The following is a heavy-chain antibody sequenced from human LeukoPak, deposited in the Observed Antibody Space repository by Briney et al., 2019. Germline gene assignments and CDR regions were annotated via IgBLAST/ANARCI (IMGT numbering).Heavy chain of an antibody. Sequence: RASVKVSCKASGYTFTSFDFNWVRQATGQGLEWMGWMKSNNDHTGYAQKFQGRVTMTRDTSISTAYMELSSLTFEDTAVYYCTTRSMYYYDSSGYAFDIWGQGTMVTVSS. V-gene: IGHV1-8*01. CDR1: GYTFTSFD. D-gene: IGHD3-22*01. CDR2: MKSNNDHT. J-gene: IGHJ3*02. CDR3: TTRSMYYYDSSGYAFDI.